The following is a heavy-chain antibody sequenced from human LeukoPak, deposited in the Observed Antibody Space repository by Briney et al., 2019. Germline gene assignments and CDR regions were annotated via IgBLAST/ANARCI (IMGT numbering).Heavy chain of an antibody. J-gene: IGHJ4*02. CDR1: GGTFSSYA. D-gene: IGHD5-12*01. CDR2: IIPIFGTA. V-gene: IGHV1-69*13. Sequence: SVKVSCKASGGTFSSYAISWVRQAPGQGLEWMGWIIPIFGTANYAQKFQGRVTITADESTSTAYMELRSLRSADTAVYYCARSNSGYDWWIYYFDYWGQGTLVTVSS. CDR3: ARSNSGYDWWIYYFDY.